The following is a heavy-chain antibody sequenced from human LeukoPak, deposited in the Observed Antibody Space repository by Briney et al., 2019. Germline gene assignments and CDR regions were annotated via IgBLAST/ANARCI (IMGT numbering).Heavy chain of an antibody. CDR1: GFTFSSYA. CDR3: AKGSGYDCSYYYYMDV. V-gene: IGHV3-23*01. Sequence: GGSLRLSCAASGFTFSSYAMSWVRQAPGKGLEWVSAISGSGGSIYYADSVKGRFTISRDNSKNTLYLQMNSLRAEDTAVYYCAKGSGYDCSYYYYMDVWGKGTTVTVSS. CDR2: ISGSGGSI. J-gene: IGHJ6*03. D-gene: IGHD5-12*01.